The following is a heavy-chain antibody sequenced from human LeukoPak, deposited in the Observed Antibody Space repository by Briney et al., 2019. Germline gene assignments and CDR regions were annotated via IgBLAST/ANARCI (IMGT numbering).Heavy chain of an antibody. J-gene: IGHJ4*02. V-gene: IGHV3-15*01. CDR2: IKSKVDGETT. Sequence: PGGSLRLSCAASGFTFSSAWMTWVRQAPGKGLEYVARIKSKVDGETTDYIAPVKGRFIISRDDSKNTLYLQMNSLRTEDTAVNYCSRRFWTGYYDSWGQGTLVTVSS. CDR3: SRRFWTGYYDS. D-gene: IGHD3/OR15-3a*01. CDR1: GFTFSSAW.